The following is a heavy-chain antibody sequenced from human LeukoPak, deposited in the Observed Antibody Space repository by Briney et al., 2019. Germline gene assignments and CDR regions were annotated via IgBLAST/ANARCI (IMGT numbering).Heavy chain of an antibody. CDR3: ARGHGYYDYVWGSYHVPNPPFDY. J-gene: IGHJ4*02. CDR1: GFTFSSYD. D-gene: IGHD3-16*02. CDR2: IGTAGDT. V-gene: IGHV3-13*01. Sequence: PGGSLRLSCAASGFTFSSYDMHWVRQATGKGLEWVSAIGTAGDTCYPGSVKGRFTISRENAKNSLYLQMNSLRAGDTAVYYCARGHGYYDYVWGSYHVPNPPFDYWGQGTLVTVSS.